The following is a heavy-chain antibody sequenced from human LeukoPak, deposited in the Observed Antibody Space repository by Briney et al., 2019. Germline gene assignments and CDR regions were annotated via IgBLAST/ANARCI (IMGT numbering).Heavy chain of an antibody. CDR1: GGSISSGVYY. D-gene: IGHD3-22*01. CDR3: ARPYYYDSRIDP. CDR2: MYYSGST. V-gene: IGHV4-30-4*01. J-gene: IGHJ5*02. Sequence: PQTLSLTCTVSGGSISSGVYYWSWIRQPPGKGLEWIGYMYYSGSTYYNPSLKSRVTISLDTSKNQFSLKLSSVTAADTAVYYCARPYYYDSRIDPWGQGTLVTVSS.